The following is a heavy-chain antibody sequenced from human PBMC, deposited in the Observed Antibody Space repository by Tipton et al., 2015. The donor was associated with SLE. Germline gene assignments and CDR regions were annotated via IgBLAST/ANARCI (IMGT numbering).Heavy chain of an antibody. V-gene: IGHV4-38-2*02. CDR3: ARDRSLNWFDP. CDR2: IYYSGST. CDR1: GYFISSGYY. Sequence: TLSLTCAVSGYFISSGYYWGWIRQPPGKGLEWIGSIYYSGSTYYNPSLKSRVTISVDTSKNQFSLKLSSVTAADTAVYYCARDRSLNWFDPWGQGTLVTVSS. J-gene: IGHJ5*02.